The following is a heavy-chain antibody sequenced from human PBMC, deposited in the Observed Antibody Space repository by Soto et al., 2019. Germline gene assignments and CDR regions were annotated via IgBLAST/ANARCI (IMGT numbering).Heavy chain of an antibody. Sequence: GASVKVSCKASGYTFTSYGISWVRQAPGQGLEWMGWISAYNGSTSYAQKFQGRVTMTRDTSTSTVYMELSSLRSEDTAVYYCARARGKPCSSTSCYRVYFDYWGQGTLVTVSS. CDR1: GYTFTSYG. CDR3: ARARGKPCSSTSCYRVYFDY. D-gene: IGHD2-2*01. CDR2: ISAYNGST. V-gene: IGHV1-18*01. J-gene: IGHJ4*02.